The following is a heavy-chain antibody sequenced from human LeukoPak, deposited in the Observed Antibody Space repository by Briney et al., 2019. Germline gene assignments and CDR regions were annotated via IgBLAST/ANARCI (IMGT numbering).Heavy chain of an antibody. J-gene: IGHJ4*02. CDR1: GFTFSSNA. CDR2: ISWNSGSI. D-gene: IGHD4-17*01. CDR3: AKDRSTTVTDYFDY. Sequence: PGGSLRLSCAASGFTFSSNAMSWVRQAPGKGLEWVSGISWNSGSIGYADSVKGRFTISRDNAKNSLYLQMNSLRAEDTALYYCAKDRSTTVTDYFDYWGQGTLVTVSS. V-gene: IGHV3-9*01.